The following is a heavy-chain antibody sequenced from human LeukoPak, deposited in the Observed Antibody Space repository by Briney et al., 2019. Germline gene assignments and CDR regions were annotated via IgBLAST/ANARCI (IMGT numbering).Heavy chain of an antibody. CDR3: ARDNDGDYGGSWFDP. CDR1: GFTVSSNF. D-gene: IGHD4-17*01. V-gene: IGHV3-66*01. CDR2: IYSGGST. Sequence: GGSLRLSCAASGFTVSSNFMSWVRQAPGKGLEWVSVIYSGGSTYYADSVKGRFTISRDNSKNTLYLQMNSLRAEDTAVYYCARDNDGDYGGSWFDPWGQGTLVTVSS. J-gene: IGHJ5*02.